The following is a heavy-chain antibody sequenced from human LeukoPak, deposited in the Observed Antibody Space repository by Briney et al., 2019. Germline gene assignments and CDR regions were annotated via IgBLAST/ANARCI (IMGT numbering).Heavy chain of an antibody. D-gene: IGHD3-16*01. J-gene: IGHJ5*02. CDR3: ARGWGGGWFDP. V-gene: IGHV4-38-2*02. Sequence: SETLSLTCSVSSYSISSGYYWGWIRQPPGKGLEWIGSINHSGSTNYNPSLKSRVTISVDTSKNQFSLKLSSVTAADTAVYYCARGWGGGWFDPWGQGTLVTVSS. CDR1: SYSISSGYY. CDR2: INHSGST.